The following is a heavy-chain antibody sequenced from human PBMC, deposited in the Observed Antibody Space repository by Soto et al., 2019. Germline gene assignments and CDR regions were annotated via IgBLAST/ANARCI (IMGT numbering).Heavy chain of an antibody. Sequence: LSLTCTVSGGSISSGGYYWSWIRQHPGKGLEWIGYIYYSGSTYYNPSLKSRVTISVDTSKNQFSLKLSSVTAADTAVYYCAHYGSGSYYLPSRFDPWGQGTLVTVSS. V-gene: IGHV4-31*02. J-gene: IGHJ5*02. CDR1: GGSISSGGYY. CDR3: AHYGSGSYYLPSRFDP. D-gene: IGHD3-10*01. CDR2: IYYSGST.